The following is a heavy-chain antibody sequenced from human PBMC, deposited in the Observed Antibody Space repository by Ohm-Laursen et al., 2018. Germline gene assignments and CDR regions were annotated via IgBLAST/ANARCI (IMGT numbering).Heavy chain of an antibody. J-gene: IGHJ4*02. CDR3: AKASVPGSGDFDY. CDR2: ISGSGYST. D-gene: IGHD3-10*01. Sequence: SLRLSCAASGFTFSSYVMNWVRQAPGKGLEWVSAISGSGYSTYYADSVKGRFTISRDNSKNTLYLQMNSLRAEDTAVYYCAKASVPGSGDFDYWGQGTLVTVSS. CDR1: GFTFSSYV. V-gene: IGHV3-23*01.